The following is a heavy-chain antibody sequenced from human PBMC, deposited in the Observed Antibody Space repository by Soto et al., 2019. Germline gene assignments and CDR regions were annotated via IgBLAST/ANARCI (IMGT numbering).Heavy chain of an antibody. CDR1: GFSLSTSGVG. J-gene: IGHJ6*02. D-gene: IGHD5-12*01. CDR2: IYWDDDK. Sequence: QITLKESGPTLVKPTQTLTLTCTFSGFSLSTSGVGVGWIRQPPGKALEWLALIYWDDDKRYSPSLKSRLTITKDTPKNQVVLTMTNMDPVDTATYYCAHSTPLTPLSGYETEKDYYYYGMDVWGQGTTVTVSS. CDR3: AHSTPLTPLSGYETEKDYYYYGMDV. V-gene: IGHV2-5*02.